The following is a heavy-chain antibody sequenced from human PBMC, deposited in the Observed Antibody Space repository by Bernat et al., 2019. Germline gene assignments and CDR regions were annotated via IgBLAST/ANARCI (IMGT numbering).Heavy chain of an antibody. J-gene: IGHJ4*02. D-gene: IGHD2-21*01. CDR3: AKEGVDGNDY. Sequence: EVQLVETGGGLIQPGGSLRLSCAASGFTVSSNYMSWVRQAPGKGLEWVSAISGSGGSTYYADSVKGRFTISRDNSKNTLYLQMNSLRAEDTAVYYCAKEGVDGNDYWGQGTLVTVSS. CDR1: GFTVSSNY. CDR2: ISGSGGST. V-gene: IGHV3-23*04.